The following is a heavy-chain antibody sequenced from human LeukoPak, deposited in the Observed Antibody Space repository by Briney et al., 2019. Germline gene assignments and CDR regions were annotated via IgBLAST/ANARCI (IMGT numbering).Heavy chain of an antibody. D-gene: IGHD6-13*01. J-gene: IGHJ4*02. CDR2: IYSGGST. CDR1: GFTVSSNY. V-gene: IGHV3-66*01. Sequence: GGSLRLSCAASGFTVSSNYMSWVRQAPGKGLEWVSVIYSGGSTYYADSVKGRFTISRDNSKNTLYLQMNSLRAEDTAVYYCARSSYSSSWFLYDYWGQGTLVTVSS. CDR3: ARSSYSSSWFLYDY.